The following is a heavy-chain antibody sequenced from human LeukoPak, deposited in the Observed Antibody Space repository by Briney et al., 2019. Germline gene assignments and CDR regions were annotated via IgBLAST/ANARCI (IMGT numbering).Heavy chain of an antibody. J-gene: IGHJ5*02. CDR2: IDTSDGNT. Sequence: ASVKVSCKASGYTFTTYHMHWVRQAPGQGLEWVGMIDTSDGNTNYAQKFLDRVTMTRDTSTSTVYMELSGLRTYDTAVYYCATERSGGTWFDPWGQGTLVTVSS. CDR3: ATERSGGTWFDP. CDR1: GYTFTTYH. D-gene: IGHD2-15*01. V-gene: IGHV1-46*01.